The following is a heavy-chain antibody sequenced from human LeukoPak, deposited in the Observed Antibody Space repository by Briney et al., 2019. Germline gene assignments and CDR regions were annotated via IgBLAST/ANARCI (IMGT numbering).Heavy chain of an antibody. CDR1: GFTFSSNW. J-gene: IGHJ4*02. CDR3: ARDSVLGLDY. D-gene: IGHD2-2*01. V-gene: IGHV3-7*01. CDR2: IKQDGNEK. Sequence: GGSLRLSCAASGFTFSSNWMSWVRQAPGKGLEGVATIKQDGNEKYYMDSVKGRFTISRDNAKNSLYLQMNSLRAEDTAVYYCARDSVLGLDYWGQGTLVTVSS.